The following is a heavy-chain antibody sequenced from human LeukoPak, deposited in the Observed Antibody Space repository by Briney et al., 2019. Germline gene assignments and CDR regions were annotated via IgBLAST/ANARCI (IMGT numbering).Heavy chain of an antibody. V-gene: IGHV4-59*01. CDR1: GGSISSYY. D-gene: IGHD6-13*01. CDR3: AREGVGSSSNHLDY. Sequence: PSQTLSLTCTVSGGSISSYYRSWIRQPPGKGLEWIGYISYSGSTNYNPSLKSRVTISVDTSKSQFSLRLTSVTAADTAVYYCAREGVGSSSNHLDYWGQGTLVTVSS. CDR2: ISYSGST. J-gene: IGHJ4*02.